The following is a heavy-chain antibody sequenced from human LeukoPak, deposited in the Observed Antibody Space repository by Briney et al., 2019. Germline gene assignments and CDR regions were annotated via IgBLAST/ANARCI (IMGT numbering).Heavy chain of an antibody. J-gene: IGHJ5*02. D-gene: IGHD2-15*01. Sequence: QTLSLTCAISGDSVSSNSAAWHWIRHSPSKGLEWLGRTYYRSKWGNDYAVSVKSRVTIHPDTSKNQFSLQLNSVTPEDTAVYYCARDLVGYFSGGSCGYNWFDPWGQGTLVTVSS. CDR2: TYYRSKWGN. CDR3: ARDLVGYFSGGSCGYNWFDP. V-gene: IGHV6-1*01. CDR1: GDSVSSNSAA.